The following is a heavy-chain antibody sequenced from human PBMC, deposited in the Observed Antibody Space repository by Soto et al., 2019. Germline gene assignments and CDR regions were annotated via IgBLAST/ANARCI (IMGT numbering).Heavy chain of an antibody. V-gene: IGHV4-39*01. CDR2: IYYNGGT. Sequence: SETLSLTCTVSGGSISSSSYYWGWIRQPPGKGLEWIGTIYYNGGTYYNPSLKSRVTISVDTSKNQFFLKLSSVTAADTAVYYCARHYDIFTGYYTPLEYWGQGTLVTVS. D-gene: IGHD3-9*01. CDR3: ARHYDIFTGYYTPLEY. J-gene: IGHJ4*02. CDR1: GGSISSSSYY.